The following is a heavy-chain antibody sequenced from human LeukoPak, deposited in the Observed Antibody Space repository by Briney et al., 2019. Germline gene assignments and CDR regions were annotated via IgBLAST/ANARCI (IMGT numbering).Heavy chain of an antibody. Sequence: ASVKVSCEASGYTFTSYYMHWVRQAPGQGLEWMGIINPSGGSTSYTQKFQGRVTMTRDTSTSTVYMGLSSLRSEDTAVYYCAREGFPPKISDFWSGLGPYYYYGMDVWGQGTTVTVSS. J-gene: IGHJ6*02. CDR3: AREGFPPKISDFWSGLGPYYYYGMDV. CDR1: GYTFTSYY. D-gene: IGHD3-3*01. CDR2: INPSGGST. V-gene: IGHV1-46*01.